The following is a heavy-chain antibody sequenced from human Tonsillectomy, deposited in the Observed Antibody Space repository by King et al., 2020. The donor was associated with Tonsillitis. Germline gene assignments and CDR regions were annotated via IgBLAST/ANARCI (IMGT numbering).Heavy chain of an antibody. CDR1: GYTFTNYD. CDR3: ARGLKAGSCSSTSCYYYYGMDV. J-gene: IGHJ6*02. V-gene: IGHV1-8*01. Sequence: VQLVESGAEVKKPGASVKVSCKASGYTFTNYDINWVRQATGQGLEWMGWMNPNSGDTGYAQKFQGRVTMTRNTSTSTAYMELSSLRSDDTAVYYCARGLKAGSCSSTSCYYYYGMDVWGQGTTVTVSS. CDR2: MNPNSGDT. D-gene: IGHD2-2*01.